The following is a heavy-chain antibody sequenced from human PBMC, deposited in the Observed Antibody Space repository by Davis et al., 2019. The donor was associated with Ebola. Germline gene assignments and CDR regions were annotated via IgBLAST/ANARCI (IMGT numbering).Heavy chain of an antibody. CDR1: GFTFSGYW. J-gene: IGHJ3*02. Sequence: GGSLRLSCAASGFTFSGYWMSWVRQAPGKGLEWVANIKQDGSEKYYVDSVKGRFTISRDNAKNSLYLQMNSLRAEDTAIYYCARGDYYDSSGYFIDAFDIWGQRTMVTVSS. V-gene: IGHV3-7*03. CDR2: IKQDGSEK. D-gene: IGHD3-22*01. CDR3: ARGDYYDSSGYFIDAFDI.